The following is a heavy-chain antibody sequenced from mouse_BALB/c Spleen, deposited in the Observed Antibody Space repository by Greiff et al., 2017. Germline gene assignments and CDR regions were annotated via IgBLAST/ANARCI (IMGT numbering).Heavy chain of an antibody. CDR3: ARWGYYEMDY. CDR1: GYAFSSYW. CDR2: IYPGDGDT. J-gene: IGHJ4*01. V-gene: IGHV1-80*01. Sequence: QVQLQQSGAELVRPGSSVKISCKASGYAFSSYWMNWVKQRPGQGLEWIGQIYPGDGDTNYNGKFKGKATLTADQSSSTAYMQLSSLTSEDSAVYFCARWGYYEMDYWGQGTSVTVSS.